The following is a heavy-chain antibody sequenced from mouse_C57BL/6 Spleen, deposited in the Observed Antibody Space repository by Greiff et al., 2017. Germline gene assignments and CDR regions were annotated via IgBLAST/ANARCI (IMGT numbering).Heavy chain of an antibody. J-gene: IGHJ2*01. D-gene: IGHD1-1*01. CDR1: GYTFTNYW. Sequence: QVQLQQSGAELVRPGTSVKMSCKASGYTFTNYWIGWAKQRPGHGLEWIGDIYPGGGYPNYNEKFKGKATLTADKSSSTAYMQFSSLTSEDSAIYYCARWGYYGSSLFDYWGQGTTLTVSS. CDR2: IYPGGGYP. CDR3: ARWGYYGSSLFDY. V-gene: IGHV1-63*01.